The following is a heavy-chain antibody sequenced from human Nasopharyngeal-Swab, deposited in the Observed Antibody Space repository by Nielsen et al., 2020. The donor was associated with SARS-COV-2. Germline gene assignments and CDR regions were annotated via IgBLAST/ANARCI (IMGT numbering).Heavy chain of an antibody. D-gene: IGHD3-10*01. CDR1: GGSFSGYY. CDR3: ARGRSGYYYGSGSPPFDY. J-gene: IGHJ4*02. Sequence: SETLSLTCAVYGGSFSGYYWSWIRQPPGKGLEWIGEINHSGSTNYNPSLKSRVPISVDTSKNQFSLKLSSLTAADTAVYYCARGRSGYYYGSGSPPFDYWGQGTLVTVSS. CDR2: INHSGST. V-gene: IGHV4-34*01.